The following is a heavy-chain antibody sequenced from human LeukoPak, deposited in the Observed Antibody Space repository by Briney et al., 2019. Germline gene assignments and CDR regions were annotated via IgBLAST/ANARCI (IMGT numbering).Heavy chain of an antibody. J-gene: IGHJ1*01. CDR2: INPNSGGT. V-gene: IGHV1-2*02. Sequence: ASVKVSCKASGYTFTGYYMHWERQAPGQGLEWMGWINPNSGGTNYAQKFQGRVTMTRDTSISTAYMGLSRLRSDDTAVYYCARRSPYYYDSSGYYYEYFQHWGQGTLVTVSS. D-gene: IGHD3-22*01. CDR3: ARRSPYYYDSSGYYYEYFQH. CDR1: GYTFTGYY.